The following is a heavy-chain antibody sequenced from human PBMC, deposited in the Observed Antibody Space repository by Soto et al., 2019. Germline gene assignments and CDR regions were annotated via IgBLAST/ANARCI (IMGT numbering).Heavy chain of an antibody. D-gene: IGHD6-13*01. Sequence: GGSLRLSCAASGFTFSMYWMHWVRQVPGKGPEWVSRINDDGISTNYADSVKGRFTISRDNAKNTLYLQMNALRVEDTGVYYCTRDASRDSSARGWFDPWGPGTLVTVSS. CDR3: TRDASRDSSARGWFDP. CDR1: GFTFSMYW. J-gene: IGHJ5*02. V-gene: IGHV3-74*01. CDR2: INDDGIST.